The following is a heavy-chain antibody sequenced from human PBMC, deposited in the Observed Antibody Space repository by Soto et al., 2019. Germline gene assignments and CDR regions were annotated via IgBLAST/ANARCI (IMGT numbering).Heavy chain of an antibody. Sequence: QVQLVESGGGVVQPGRSLRLSCAASGFSFSISPMHWVRQAPGKGPEWVALISYDGTNKFYADSLKGRFTISRDNSKSTLYLQVDSLRPEDAAVYYCARDPKTSGGQHLAFNYFDSWGQGTLVTVSS. J-gene: IGHJ4*02. D-gene: IGHD2-15*01. CDR1: GFSFSISP. CDR3: ARDPKTSGGQHLAFNYFDS. CDR2: ISYDGTNK. V-gene: IGHV3-30-3*01.